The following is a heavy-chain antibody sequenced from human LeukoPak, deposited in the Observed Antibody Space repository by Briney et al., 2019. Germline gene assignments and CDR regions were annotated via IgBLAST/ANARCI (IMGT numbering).Heavy chain of an antibody. Sequence: PGGSLRLSCAASGFTFDDYGMSWVRQAPGKGLEWVSGINWNGGSTGYADSVKGRFTISRDNAKNSLYLQMNSLRAEDTALYHCAGGRNYYNSSGYLFFDYWGQGPLVTVSS. D-gene: IGHD3-22*01. J-gene: IGHJ4*02. CDR1: GFTFDDYG. CDR2: INWNGGST. CDR3: AGGRNYYNSSGYLFFDY. V-gene: IGHV3-20*01.